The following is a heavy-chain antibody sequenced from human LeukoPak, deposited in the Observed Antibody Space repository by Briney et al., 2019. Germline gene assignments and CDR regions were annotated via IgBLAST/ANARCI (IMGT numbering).Heavy chain of an antibody. Sequence: PGRSLRLSCVGSGFAFHNYAMHWVRRPPGKGLEWVSAINWNSDTKAYADSVKGRFTISRDRARNSLYLQMDSLGPEDTALYYCAKDTGGNGAYFYAMDVWGQGTLVTVSS. CDR1: GFAFHNYA. D-gene: IGHD4-23*01. CDR2: INWNSDTK. V-gene: IGHV3-9*01. CDR3: AKDTGGNGAYFYAMDV. J-gene: IGHJ6*02.